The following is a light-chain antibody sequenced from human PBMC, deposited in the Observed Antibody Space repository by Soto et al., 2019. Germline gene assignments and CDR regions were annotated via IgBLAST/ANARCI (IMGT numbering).Light chain of an antibody. Sequence: QCALTQPASVSGSPGQSITISCTGTTTDVGRYNYVAWYQQHPGKVPNLMIYDVNNRPSGVSNRFSGSKSGNTASLTISGLQADDEADYYCSSFTSSNTVVFGGGTKLTAL. CDR2: DVN. CDR3: SSFTSSNTVV. CDR1: TTDVGRYNY. J-gene: IGLJ3*02. V-gene: IGLV2-14*03.